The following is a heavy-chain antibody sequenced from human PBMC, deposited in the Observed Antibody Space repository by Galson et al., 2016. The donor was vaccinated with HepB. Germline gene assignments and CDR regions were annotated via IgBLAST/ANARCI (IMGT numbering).Heavy chain of an antibody. D-gene: IGHD3-3*01. Sequence: TLSLTCTVSGGPISSGGYRWHWIRQHPGKGLEWIGYIFHSGSTYDNPSLKSRVTMSVDTSKNQLSLKLSSVTAADTAVYYCARDQWSNDSWSAPAVMDLWGQGTMVTVSS. V-gene: IGHV4-31*03. J-gene: IGHJ3*01. CDR2: IFHSGST. CDR1: GGPISSGGYR. CDR3: ARDQWSNDSWSAPAVMDL.